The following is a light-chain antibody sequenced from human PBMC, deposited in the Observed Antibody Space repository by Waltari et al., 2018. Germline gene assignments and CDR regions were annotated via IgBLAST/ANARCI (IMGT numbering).Light chain of an antibody. CDR2: TTA. CDR1: HSLSST. Sequence: EIVMTPSPATLPVSPGESATLSCSASHSLSSTLAWYQQKPRQAPRLLIDTTATRATGTPARFSGSGSGTEVSLTTSSLQSEDFAIYYCQQYKYWPWTFGQGTRVEIK. V-gene: IGKV3D-15*01. J-gene: IGKJ1*01. CDR3: QQYKYWPWT.